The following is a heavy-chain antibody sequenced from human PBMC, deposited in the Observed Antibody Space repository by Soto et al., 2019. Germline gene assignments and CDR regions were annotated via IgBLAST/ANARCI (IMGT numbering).Heavy chain of an antibody. CDR3: ARVSGWYVKWFDP. J-gene: IGHJ5*02. Sequence: QVQLQQWGAGLLKPSETLSLTCAVSGGSFSGYYWSWIRQPPGKGLEWIGEINQSGSTNYNPSLKSRVTISVDTSKNQFSLNLNSVPAADTAVYYCARVSGWYVKWFDPWGQGALVTVSS. D-gene: IGHD6-19*01. V-gene: IGHV4-34*01. CDR2: INQSGST. CDR1: GGSFSGYY.